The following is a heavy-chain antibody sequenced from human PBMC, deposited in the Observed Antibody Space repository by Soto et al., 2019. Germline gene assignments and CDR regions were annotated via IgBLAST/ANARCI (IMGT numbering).Heavy chain of an antibody. CDR1: GGTLSAHT. Sequence: QVQLVQSGAEVKKPGSSVKVSCKASGGTLSAHTINWVRQAPGQGLEWKGRVIPMLGKANYAQKLQGRVTITADKSTSTAYMELRSLRSDDTAVYYCARMREYTYGLIDYWVQGTLVTVSS. J-gene: IGHJ4*02. CDR2: VIPMLGKA. CDR3: ARMREYTYGLIDY. V-gene: IGHV1-69*02. D-gene: IGHD5-18*01.